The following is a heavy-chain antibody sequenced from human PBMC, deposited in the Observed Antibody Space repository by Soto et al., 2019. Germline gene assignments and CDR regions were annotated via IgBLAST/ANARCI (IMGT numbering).Heavy chain of an antibody. Sequence: SETLSLTCTVSGGSISSGGYYWSWIRQHPGKGLEWIGYIYYSGSTYYNPSLKSRVTISVDTSKTQFSLKLSSVTAADTAVYYCARGSSSSPWFNPWGQGTLVTVSS. CDR1: GGSISSGGYY. J-gene: IGHJ5*02. D-gene: IGHD6-6*01. CDR2: IYYSGST. V-gene: IGHV4-31*03. CDR3: ARGSSSSPWFNP.